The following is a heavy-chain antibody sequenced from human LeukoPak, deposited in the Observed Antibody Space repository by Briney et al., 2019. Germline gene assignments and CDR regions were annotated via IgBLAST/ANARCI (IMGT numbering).Heavy chain of an antibody. D-gene: IGHD3-3*01. CDR2: INPSDGST. Sequence: ASVKVSCKASGYTFTNYYIHWVRQAPGQGLEWMGIINPSDGSTSYTQNFQGRVTVTSDMSTSTVYMELRSLRSDDTAVYYCARGTYYDFWSGYYTDYYYYYMDVWGKGTTVTVSS. CDR1: GYTFTNYY. J-gene: IGHJ6*03. CDR3: ARGTYYDFWSGYYTDYYYYYMDV. V-gene: IGHV1-46*01.